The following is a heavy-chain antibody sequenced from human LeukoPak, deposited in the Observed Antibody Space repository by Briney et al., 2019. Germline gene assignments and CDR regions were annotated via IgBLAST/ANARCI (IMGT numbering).Heavy chain of an antibody. CDR2: FDPEDGET. Sequence: GASVKVSCKVSGYTLTELSMHWVRQAPGKGLEWMGGFDPEDGETIYAQKFQGRVTMTEDTSTDTAYMELSSLRFEDTAVYYCATGRVGTTVTAAYYYYYMDVWGKGTTVTVSS. J-gene: IGHJ6*03. CDR1: GYTLTELS. D-gene: IGHD4-17*01. V-gene: IGHV1-24*01. CDR3: ATGRVGTTVTAAYYYYYMDV.